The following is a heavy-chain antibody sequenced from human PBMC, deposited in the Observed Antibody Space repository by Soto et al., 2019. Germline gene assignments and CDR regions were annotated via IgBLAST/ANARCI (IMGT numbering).Heavy chain of an antibody. CDR1: GGSFSGYY. CDR2: INHGGGT. J-gene: IGHJ4*02. V-gene: IGHV4-34*01. Sequence: QVQLQQWGAGLLKPSETLSLTCAVYGGSFSGYYWRWIRQPPGKGLEWIGEINHGGGTNYNPSLKSRVTMSVDTSRNQFSLKLSSMTAADTAVYYCAGDLHDGDYGAARYWGQGTLVAVSS. CDR3: AGDLHDGDYGAARY. D-gene: IGHD4-17*01.